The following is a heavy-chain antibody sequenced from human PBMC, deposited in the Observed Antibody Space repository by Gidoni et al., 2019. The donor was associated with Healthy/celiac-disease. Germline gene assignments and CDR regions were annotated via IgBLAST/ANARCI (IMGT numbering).Heavy chain of an antibody. D-gene: IGHD3-10*01. Sequence: QVQLVQSGAEVKKPGASVKVSCKASGYTFTSYAMHWVRQAPGQRLEWMGWINAGNGNTKYSQKFQGRVTITRDTSASTAYMELSSLRSEDTAVYYCAREWETMVRGVIPYWGQGTLVTVSS. CDR3: AREWETMVRGVIPY. J-gene: IGHJ4*02. V-gene: IGHV1-3*01. CDR2: INAGNGNT. CDR1: GYTFTSYA.